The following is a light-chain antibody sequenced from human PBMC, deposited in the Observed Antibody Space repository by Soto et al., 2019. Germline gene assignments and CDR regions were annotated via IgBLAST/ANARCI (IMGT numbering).Light chain of an antibody. V-gene: IGLV2-23*02. CDR3: CSYAGSNTLGV. CDR2: EVD. Sequence: SALTQPASVSGSPGQSITISCAGTSADVGSYDLVSWYQHHPGKAPKFIIYEVDKRPSGLSDRFSGSKSGNTASLTISGLQAEDEADYYCCSYAGSNTLGVFGGGTKLTVL. J-gene: IGLJ2*01. CDR1: SADVGSYDL.